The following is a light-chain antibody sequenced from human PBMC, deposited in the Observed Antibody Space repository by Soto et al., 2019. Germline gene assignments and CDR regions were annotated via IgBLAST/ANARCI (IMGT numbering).Light chain of an antibody. CDR3: QQYGSSPMYT. V-gene: IGKV3-15*01. J-gene: IGKJ2*01. CDR2: AAS. Sequence: IVMTQSPATLSVSPGERATLSCRAGQSIDSKLAWYQQRPGQAPRLLIYAASTRATGIPARFSGSGSGTEFTLTISGLQSEDFAVYYCQQYGSSPMYTFGPGTKLEIK. CDR1: QSIDSK.